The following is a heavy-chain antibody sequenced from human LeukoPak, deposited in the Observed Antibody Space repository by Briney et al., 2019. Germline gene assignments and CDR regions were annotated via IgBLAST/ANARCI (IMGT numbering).Heavy chain of an antibody. CDR1: GFIFSSYA. D-gene: IGHD3-10*01. V-gene: IGHV3-23*01. J-gene: IGHJ4*02. Sequence: PGGSLRLSCAASGFIFSSYAMSWVRQAPGKGLEWVSAISGSGGSTYYADSVKGRFTISRDNSKNTLYLQMNSLRAEDAAVYYCATLHTGKQRSSGPYFDYWGQGTLVTVSS. CDR2: ISGSGGST. CDR3: ATLHTGKQRSSGPYFDY.